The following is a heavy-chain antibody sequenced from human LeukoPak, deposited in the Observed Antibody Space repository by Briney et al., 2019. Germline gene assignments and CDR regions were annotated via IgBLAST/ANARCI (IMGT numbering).Heavy chain of an antibody. V-gene: IGHV4-34*01. CDR3: ARGFDASGSGYYRFDY. CDR1: GGSFSGYY. D-gene: IGHD3-22*01. J-gene: IGHJ4*02. Sequence: SETLSLTCAVYGGSFSGYYWSWIRQRPGKGLEWIGEINHSGSTNYNPSLKSRVTISVDTSKNQFSLKLSSVTAADTAVYYCARGFDASGSGYYRFDYWGQGTLVTVSS. CDR2: INHSGST.